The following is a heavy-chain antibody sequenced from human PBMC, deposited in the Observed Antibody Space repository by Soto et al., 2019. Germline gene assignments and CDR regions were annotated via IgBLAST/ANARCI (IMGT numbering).Heavy chain of an antibody. Sequence: QVQLVQSGAEVKRPGSSVKVSCKTSGGTFSKFSNSWLRQAPGHGLEWMGGITPISLITHYAQKFQGRVTITADDLTTTSYLEVSSLKFEDTAVYYCATSRWIQLWTADFWGQGTRVTVSS. D-gene: IGHD5-18*01. CDR1: GGTFSKFS. V-gene: IGHV1-69*01. CDR3: ATSRWIQLWTADF. J-gene: IGHJ4*02. CDR2: ITPISLIT.